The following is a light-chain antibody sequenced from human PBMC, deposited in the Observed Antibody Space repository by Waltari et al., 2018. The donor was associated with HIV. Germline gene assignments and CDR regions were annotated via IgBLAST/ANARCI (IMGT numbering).Light chain of an antibody. CDR3: SSYTSSSTYV. CDR2: DVS. J-gene: IGLJ1*01. Sequence: QSALTQPASVSGSPGQSITISCTGTSNHVASPEYVPWHQQHPGEAPKLIIQDVSDRPSGISNRFSGSKSGNTASLTISGLQTEDEADYYCSSYTSSSTYVFGTGTRVTVL. V-gene: IGLV2-14*03. CDR1: SNHVASPEY.